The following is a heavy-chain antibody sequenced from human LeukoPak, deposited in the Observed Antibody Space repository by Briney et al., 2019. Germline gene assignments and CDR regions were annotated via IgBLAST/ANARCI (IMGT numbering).Heavy chain of an antibody. V-gene: IGHV4-59*12. CDR2: IYYSGST. Sequence: SETLSLTCTVSGGSISSYYWSWIRQPPGKGLEWIGYIYYSGSTNYNPSLKSRVTISVDTSKNQFSLKLSSVTAADTAVYYCARGAAATYWGQGTLVTVSS. J-gene: IGHJ4*02. D-gene: IGHD6-13*01. CDR3: ARGAAATY. CDR1: GGSISSYY.